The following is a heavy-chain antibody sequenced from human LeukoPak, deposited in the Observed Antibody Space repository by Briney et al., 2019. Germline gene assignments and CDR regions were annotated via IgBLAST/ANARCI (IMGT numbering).Heavy chain of an antibody. CDR2: IRSNGGST. J-gene: IGHJ4*02. CDR3: ARGSGGDYEPMQY. Sequence: GGSLRLSCAASGFSFSSYAMFWVRQAPGKGLEYVSAIRSNGGSTYYANSVKGRFTIFRDNSKNTLYLQMGSLRAEDMAVYYCARGSGGDYEPMQYWGQGTLVTGSS. D-gene: IGHD4-17*01. V-gene: IGHV3-64*01. CDR1: GFSFSSYA.